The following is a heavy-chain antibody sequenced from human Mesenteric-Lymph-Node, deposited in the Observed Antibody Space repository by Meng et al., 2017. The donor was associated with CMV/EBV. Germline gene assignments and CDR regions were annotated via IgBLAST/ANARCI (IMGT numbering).Heavy chain of an antibody. J-gene: IGHJ6*02. Sequence: GESLKISCAASGFTFSSYAMHWVRQAPGKGLEWVAVISYDGSNKYYADSVKGRFTISRDNSKNTLYLQMNSLRAEDTAVYYCARDPYYDFWRSDSYFGMDVWGQGTTVTVSS. CDR3: ARDPYYDFWRSDSYFGMDV. D-gene: IGHD3-3*01. V-gene: IGHV3-30*04. CDR1: GFTFSSYA. CDR2: ISYDGSNK.